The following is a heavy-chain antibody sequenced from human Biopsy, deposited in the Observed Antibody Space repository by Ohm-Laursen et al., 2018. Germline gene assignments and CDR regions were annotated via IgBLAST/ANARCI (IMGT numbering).Heavy chain of an antibody. V-gene: IGHV4-61*01. CDR3: ARVRVWADSEGAFDP. D-gene: IGHD1-26*01. Sequence: SDTLSFTWTVSGASVSSGSYDWSWIRQPPGKGLEWIGNIYNDVSTKYNPSLRSRVTISADKSANQFSLKLRSVTAADTAVYYCARVRVWADSEGAFDPWGQGTMVTVSS. J-gene: IGHJ3*01. CDR2: IYNDVST. CDR1: GASVSSGSYD.